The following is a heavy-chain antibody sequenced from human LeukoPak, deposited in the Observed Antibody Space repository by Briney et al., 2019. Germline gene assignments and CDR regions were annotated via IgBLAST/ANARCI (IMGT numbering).Heavy chain of an antibody. V-gene: IGHV6-1*01. CDR1: GDSVSSNSAA. J-gene: IGHJ4*02. Sequence: SQTLSLTCAISGDSVSSNSAAWNWIRQSPPRGLEWLGRTYYRSKWYRGYAVSVKSRITINPDTSKNQFSLQLDSVTPEDTAVYYCARGGSYPLDYWGQGTLVTVSS. CDR3: ARGGSYPLDY. D-gene: IGHD1-26*01. CDR2: TYYRSKWYR.